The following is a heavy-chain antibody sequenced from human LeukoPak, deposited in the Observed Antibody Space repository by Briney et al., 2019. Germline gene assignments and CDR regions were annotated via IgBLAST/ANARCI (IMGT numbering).Heavy chain of an antibody. CDR3: ARDQTQAGPTTVDY. V-gene: IGHV3-74*03. CDR2: INTDGTNT. D-gene: IGHD1-14*01. CDR1: GFTFSNSW. Sequence: GGSLRLSCVASGFTFSNSWMHWVRQAPGKGLLWVSRINTDGTNTQYADSVKGRFTISRDNAKNTLYLQMNTLRAEDTAVYYCARDQTQAGPTTVDYWGQGTLVTVSS. J-gene: IGHJ4*02.